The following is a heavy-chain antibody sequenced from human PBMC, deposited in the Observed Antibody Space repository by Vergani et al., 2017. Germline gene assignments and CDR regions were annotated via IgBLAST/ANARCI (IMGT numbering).Heavy chain of an antibody. J-gene: IGHJ2*01. CDR3: ARDTGYCSGGSCYAYWYFDL. V-gene: IGHV3-66*02. CDR1: GFTFSSYA. CDR2: IYSGGST. Sequence: EVQLLESGGGLVQPGGSLRLSCAASGFTFSSYAMSWVRQAPGKGLEWVSVIYSGGSTYYADSVKGRFTISRDNSKNTLYLQMNSLRAEDTAVYYCARDTGYCSGGSCYAYWYFDLWGRGTLVTVSS. D-gene: IGHD2-15*01.